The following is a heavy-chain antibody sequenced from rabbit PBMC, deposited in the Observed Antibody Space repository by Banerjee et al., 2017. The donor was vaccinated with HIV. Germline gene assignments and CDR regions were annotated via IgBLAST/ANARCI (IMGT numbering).Heavy chain of an antibody. D-gene: IGHD5-1*01. CDR3: ARSINGGFAFDS. J-gene: IGHJ2*01. CDR1: GFSFSSYW. Sequence: QEQLEESGGDLVKPEGSLTLTCTASGFSFSSYWICWVRQAPGKGLEWIACIAAGSSGSTYYASWAKGRFTISKTSSTTVTLQMTSLTAADTATYFCARSINGGFAFDSWGQGTLVTVS. V-gene: IGHV1S45*01. CDR2: IAAGSSGST.